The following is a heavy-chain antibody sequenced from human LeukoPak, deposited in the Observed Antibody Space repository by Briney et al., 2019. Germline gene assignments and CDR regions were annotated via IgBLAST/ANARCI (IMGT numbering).Heavy chain of an antibody. CDR3: AREDSGSRSYRPLDN. Sequence: PSETLSLTCTVSGGAINTYFWSWVRQPAGKGLEWIGRIYTSGISNYNPSLRSRLTMSLDTSKNQFSLILTSVTAADTAVYYCAREDSGSRSYRPLDNWGQGTLVTVSS. CDR2: IYTSGIS. J-gene: IGHJ4*02. D-gene: IGHD3-10*01. CDR1: GGAINTYF. V-gene: IGHV4-4*07.